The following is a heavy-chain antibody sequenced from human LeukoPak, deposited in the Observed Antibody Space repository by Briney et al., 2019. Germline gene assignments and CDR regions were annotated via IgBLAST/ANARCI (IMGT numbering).Heavy chain of an antibody. CDR2: INWNGGSI. CDR1: GFTFDNYG. D-gene: IGHD3-10*01. Sequence: PGGSLRLSCAASGFTFDNYGMSWVRLAPGKGLEWVSGINWNGGSIGYAHSVKGRFTISRDNSRNIMNLQTDSLRPEDTALYYCARAMVRGVIPYWGQGTLVTVSS. J-gene: IGHJ4*02. CDR3: ARAMVRGVIPY. V-gene: IGHV3-20*04.